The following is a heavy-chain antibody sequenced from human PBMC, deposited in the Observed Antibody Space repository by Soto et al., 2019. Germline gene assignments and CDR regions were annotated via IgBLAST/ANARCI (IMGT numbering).Heavy chain of an antibody. CDR2: IIPIFGTA. J-gene: IGHJ3*02. V-gene: IGHV1-69*06. D-gene: IGHD3-22*01. CDR1: GGTFSSYA. Sequence: VASVKVSCKASGGTFSSYAISWVRQAPGQGLEWMGGIIPIFGTANYAQKFQGRVTITADKSTSTAYMELSSLRSEDTAVYYCARSIGDYYDSSGYFRAFDIWGQGTMVTVSS. CDR3: ARSIGDYYDSSGYFRAFDI.